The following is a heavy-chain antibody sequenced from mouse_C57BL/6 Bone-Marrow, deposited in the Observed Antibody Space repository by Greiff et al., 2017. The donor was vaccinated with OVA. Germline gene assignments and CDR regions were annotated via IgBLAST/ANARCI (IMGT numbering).Heavy chain of an antibody. V-gene: IGHV1-69*01. CDR2: IDPSDSYT. J-gene: IGHJ2*01. D-gene: IGHD2-3*01. CDR1: GYTFTSYW. CDR3: ARDGYFFDY. Sequence: VQLQQPGAELVMPGASVKLSCKASGYTFTSYWMHWVKQRPGQGLEWIGEIDPSDSYTNYNQKFKGKSTLTVDQSYSTAFMQLSSLTSEDSAVYDGARDGYFFDYGGKGTTRTVSS.